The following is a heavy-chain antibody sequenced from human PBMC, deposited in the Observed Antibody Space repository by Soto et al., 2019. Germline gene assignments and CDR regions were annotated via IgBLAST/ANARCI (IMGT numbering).Heavy chain of an antibody. CDR3: ASGGGEEQQLVPLFFDY. D-gene: IGHD6-13*01. V-gene: IGHV4-30-4*01. J-gene: IGHJ4*02. CDR2: IYYSGST. Sequence: PSETLSLTCTVSGGSISSGDYYWSWIRQPPGKGLEWIGYIYYSGSTYYNPSLKSRVTISVDTSKNQFSLKLSSVTAADTAVYYCASGGGEEQQLVPLFFDYWGQGTLVTVSS. CDR1: GGSISSGDYY.